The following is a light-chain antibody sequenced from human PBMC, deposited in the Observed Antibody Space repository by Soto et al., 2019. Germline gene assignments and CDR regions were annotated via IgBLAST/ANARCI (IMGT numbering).Light chain of an antibody. J-gene: IGKJ3*01. CDR2: AAS. CDR3: QQYYSYPL. Sequence: SPSSFSASTGDRVTITCRASQGISSYLAWYQQKPGKAPKLLIYAASTLQSGVPSRFSGSGSGTDFTLTISCLQSEDFATYYCQQYYSYPLFGPGTKVDIK. CDR1: QGISSY. V-gene: IGKV1-8*01.